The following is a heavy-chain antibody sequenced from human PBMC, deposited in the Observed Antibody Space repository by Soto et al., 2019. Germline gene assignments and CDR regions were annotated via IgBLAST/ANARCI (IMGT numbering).Heavy chain of an antibody. CDR3: ARPGNDGSGSYWYYYNGMDV. D-gene: IGHD3-10*01. CDR1: GYTFTSYD. CDR2: MNPNSGNT. V-gene: IGHV1-8*01. J-gene: IGHJ6*02. Sequence: ASVKVSCKASGYTFTSYDINWVRQATGQGLEWMGWMNPNSGNTGYAQKFQGRVTMTRNTSISTAYMELSSLRSEDTAVYYCARPGNDGSGSYWYYYNGMDVWGQGTTVTVSS.